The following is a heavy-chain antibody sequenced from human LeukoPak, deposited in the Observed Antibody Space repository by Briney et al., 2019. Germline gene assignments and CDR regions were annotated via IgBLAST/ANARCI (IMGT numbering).Heavy chain of an antibody. CDR1: GFTLSNYW. J-gene: IGHJ4*02. V-gene: IGHV3-74*01. D-gene: IGHD4-23*01. Sequence: GESLRLSCVASGFTLSNYWMHCVRQAPEKGLVWISRTNGDESTTDYADSVKGRFTISRDNAKNTLYLQMNTLGAEDTSLYYCARGFRWGFDYWGQGILVTVSS. CDR3: ARGFRWGFDY. CDR2: TNGDESTT.